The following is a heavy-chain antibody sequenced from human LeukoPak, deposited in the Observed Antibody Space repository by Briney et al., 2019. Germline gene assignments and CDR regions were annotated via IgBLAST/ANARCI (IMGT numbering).Heavy chain of an antibody. Sequence: GRSLRLSCGGSGFTFSSYAMHWVLQAPGKGLEWMAVISDNGSYKYYADSVKGRFTISRDNAKNTLYLQMNSLRAEDTAVYYCARDFQGQQWLAPEYFQHWGQGTLVTVSS. CDR1: GFTFSSYA. CDR2: ISDNGSYK. J-gene: IGHJ1*01. V-gene: IGHV3-30*04. D-gene: IGHD6-19*01. CDR3: ARDFQGQQWLAPEYFQH.